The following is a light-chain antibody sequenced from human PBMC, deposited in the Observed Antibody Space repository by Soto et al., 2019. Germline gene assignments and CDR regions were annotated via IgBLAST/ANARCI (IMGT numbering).Light chain of an antibody. CDR3: QQGYSTPIT. V-gene: IGKV1-39*01. CDR1: QSISSY. J-gene: IGKJ5*01. Sequence: DIQITQSPSSLSASVEDRVTITCRASQSISSYLHWYQQKPGKAPKLLIYAASSLQSGVPSRFSGSGSGTDFTLTISSLQPEDFAAYYCQQGYSTPITFGQGTRLEIK. CDR2: AAS.